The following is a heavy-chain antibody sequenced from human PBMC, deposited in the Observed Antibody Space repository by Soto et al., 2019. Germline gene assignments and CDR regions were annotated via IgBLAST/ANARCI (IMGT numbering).Heavy chain of an antibody. CDR3: ARGPAYYYGSGTFGWFDP. CDR2: INHSGST. CDR1: GGSFSGYY. Sequence: PSETLSLTCAVYGGSFSGYYWSWIRQPPGKGLEWIGEINHSGSTNYNPSLKSRVTISVDTSKNQFSLKLSSVTAADTAVYYCARGPAYYYGSGTFGWFDPWGQGTLVTVSS. D-gene: IGHD3-10*01. J-gene: IGHJ5*02. V-gene: IGHV4-34*01.